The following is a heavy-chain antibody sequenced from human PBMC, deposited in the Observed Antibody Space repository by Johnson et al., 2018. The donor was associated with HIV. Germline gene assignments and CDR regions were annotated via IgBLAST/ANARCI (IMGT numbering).Heavy chain of an antibody. CDR1: GFTFSSHW. D-gene: IGHD2-15*01. V-gene: IGHV3-66*02. J-gene: IGHJ3*02. CDR2: IYSGGNT. CDR3: ASVVVVVDVHDAFDM. Sequence: VQLVESGGGLVQPGGSLRLSCATSGFTFSSHWIHWVRQAPGKGLLWVSVIYSGGNTYYADSVKGRFTISRDNSKNTLYLQMNSLRPEDTAVYYCASVVVVVDVHDAFDMWGQGTMVTVSS.